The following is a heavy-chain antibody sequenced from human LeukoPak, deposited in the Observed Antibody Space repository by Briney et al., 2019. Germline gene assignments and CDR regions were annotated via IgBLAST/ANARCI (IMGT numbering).Heavy chain of an antibody. J-gene: IGHJ4*02. CDR3: ARDQAAAADIFDY. D-gene: IGHD6-13*01. Sequence: GGSLRLSCAASGFSFRSFWMTWVRRAPGKGLEWVANIKQDGSEKYYVDSVKGRFTISRDNAKNSLYLQMNSLRAEDTAVYYCARDQAAAADIFDYCGQGTLVTVSS. CDR2: IKQDGSEK. V-gene: IGHV3-7*01. CDR1: GFSFRSFW.